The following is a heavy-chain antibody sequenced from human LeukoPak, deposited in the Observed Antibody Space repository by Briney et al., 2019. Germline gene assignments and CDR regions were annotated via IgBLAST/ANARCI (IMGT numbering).Heavy chain of an antibody. D-gene: IGHD5-12*01. CDR2: INAGNGNT. V-gene: IGHV1-3*01. Sequence: GASVKVSCKASGYTFTSYAMHWVRQAPGQRLEWMGWINAGNGNTKYSQKFQGRVTITRDTSASTAYMELSSLRSEDTAVYYCAGLRRLDWYFDLWGRGTLVTVSS. CDR1: GYTFTSYA. J-gene: IGHJ2*01. CDR3: AGLRRLDWYFDL.